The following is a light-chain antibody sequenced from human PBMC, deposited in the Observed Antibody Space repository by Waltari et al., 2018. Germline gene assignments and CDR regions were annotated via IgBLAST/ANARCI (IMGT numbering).Light chain of an antibody. CDR1: TGAVTSDYY. V-gene: IGLV7-43*01. J-gene: IGLJ3*02. Sequence: QTVVTQEPSLTVSPGGTVTLTCASSTGAVTSDYYPNWFQQKPGQAPRALIQSTSVRDAGTPTRFSGSLLGDKAALTLSGVQPEDEADYYCLLYYGGPWVFGGGTKVTVL. CDR2: STS. CDR3: LLYYGGPWV.